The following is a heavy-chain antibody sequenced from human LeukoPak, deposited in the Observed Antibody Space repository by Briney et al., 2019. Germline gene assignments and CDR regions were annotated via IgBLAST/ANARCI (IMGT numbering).Heavy chain of an antibody. CDR1: GASISAYY. Sequence: PSETLSLTCTVSGASISAYYWSWARQPPGKGLGWIGRINGSGSGSACYNPSLKSRVTMSVDTSKNQFSLKLTSVTAADTAIYYCASEPDPWGQGTLVTVSS. J-gene: IGHJ5*02. CDR3: ASEPDP. CDR2: INGSGSGSA. V-gene: IGHV4-4*07.